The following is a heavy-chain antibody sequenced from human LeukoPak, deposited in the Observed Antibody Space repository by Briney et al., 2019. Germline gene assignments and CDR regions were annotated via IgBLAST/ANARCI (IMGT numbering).Heavy chain of an antibody. J-gene: IGHJ6*02. D-gene: IGHD3-16*01. CDR1: GGSISSSGYY. CDR2: FYYSGIT. CDR3: ARHGGVSGTYFPPHHYGMDV. V-gene: IGHV4-39*01. Sequence: SETLSLTCTVSGGSISSSGYYWGWIRQPPGKGLEWIGSFYYSGITYYNPSLKSRVTISVDTSKNQFSLRLSSVTAADTAVYYCARHGGVSGTYFPPHHYGMDVWGQGTTVTVSS.